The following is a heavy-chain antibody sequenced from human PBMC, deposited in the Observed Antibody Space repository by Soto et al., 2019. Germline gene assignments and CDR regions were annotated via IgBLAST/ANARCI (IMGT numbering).Heavy chain of an antibody. J-gene: IGHJ4*02. CDR3: ASTNYYDSSGYFDY. V-gene: IGHV4-4*07. CDR1: GGSISSYY. CDR2: IYTSGGT. D-gene: IGHD3-22*01. Sequence: PSETLSLTCTVSGGSISSYYWSWIRQPAGKGLEWIGRIYTSGGTNYNPSPKSRVTMSVDTSKNQFSLKLSSVTAADTAVYYCASTNYYDSSGYFDYWGQGTLVTVSS.